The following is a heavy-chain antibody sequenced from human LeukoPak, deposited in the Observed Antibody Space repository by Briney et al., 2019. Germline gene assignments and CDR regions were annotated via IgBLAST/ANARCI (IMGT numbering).Heavy chain of an antibody. V-gene: IGHV3-30*18. D-gene: IGHD1-26*01. CDR2: ISYDGSNK. CDR3: AKTIVGAAWFDP. CDR1: GFTFSSYG. J-gene: IGHJ5*02. Sequence: GRSLRLSCAASGFTFSSYGMHWVRQAPGKGLEWVAVISYDGSNKYYADSVKGRFTISRDNSKNTLCLQMNSLRAEDTAVYYCAKTIVGAAWFDPWGQGTLVTVSS.